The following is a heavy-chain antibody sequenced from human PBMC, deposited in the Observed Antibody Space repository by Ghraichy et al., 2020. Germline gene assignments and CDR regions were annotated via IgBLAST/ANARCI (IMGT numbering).Heavy chain of an antibody. CDR1: GGSFSGYY. D-gene: IGHD6-13*01. J-gene: IGHJ4*02. V-gene: IGHV4-34*01. CDR3: ARGGGSWYSDY. CDR2: INHSGST. Sequence: SETLSLTCAVYGGSFSGYYWSWIRQPPGKGLEWIGEINHSGSTNYNPSLKSRVTISVDTSKNQFSLKLSSVTAADTAVYYCARGGGSWYSDYWGQGTLVTVSS.